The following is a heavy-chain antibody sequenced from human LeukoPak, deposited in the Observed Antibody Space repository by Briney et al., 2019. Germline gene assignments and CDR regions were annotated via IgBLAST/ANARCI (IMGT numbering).Heavy chain of an antibody. CDR3: ARSILTRLDWFDP. V-gene: IGHV4-61*01. CDR1: GGSISSGSYY. Sequence: PSQTLSLTCTVSGGSISSGSYYWSWIRQPPGKGLEWIGYVFYGGSTDSNPSLKSRVTISLDTSKNQFSLKLSSVTAADTAVYYCARSILTRLDWFDPWGQGTLVTVSS. CDR2: VFYGGST. J-gene: IGHJ5*02. D-gene: IGHD3-9*01.